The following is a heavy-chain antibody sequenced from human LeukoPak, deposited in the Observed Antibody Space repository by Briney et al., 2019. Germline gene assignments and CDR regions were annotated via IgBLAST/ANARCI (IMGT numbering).Heavy chain of an antibody. CDR2: IYPGDSDT. J-gene: IGHJ4*02. Sequence: GASLKISCKGFGYTFSDSWIGWVRQMPGKGQEWMGIIYPGDSDTRYSPSFQGQVTISADKSINTAYLQWSSLKASDTAMYYCGRGSGYFDSWGQGTLVTVSS. CDR1: GYTFSDSW. CDR3: GRGSGYFDS. V-gene: IGHV5-51*01. D-gene: IGHD3-22*01.